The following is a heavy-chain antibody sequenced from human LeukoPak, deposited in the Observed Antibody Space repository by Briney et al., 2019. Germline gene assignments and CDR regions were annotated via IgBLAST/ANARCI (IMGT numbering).Heavy chain of an antibody. CDR1: GYSFTSYW. J-gene: IGHJ4*02. Sequence: GESLQISCKGSGYSFTSYWIGWVRQIPGKGLEWMGIIYPGDSDTRYSPSFQGQVTISADKSISTAYLQWSSLKASDTAIYYCARPGDYGDYESPPDYWGQGTLVTVSS. CDR3: ARPGDYGDYESPPDY. D-gene: IGHD4-17*01. V-gene: IGHV5-51*01. CDR2: IYPGDSDT.